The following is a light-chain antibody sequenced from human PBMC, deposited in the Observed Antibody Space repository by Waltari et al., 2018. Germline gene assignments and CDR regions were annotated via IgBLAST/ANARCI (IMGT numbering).Light chain of an antibody. V-gene: IGLV3-1*01. J-gene: IGLJ2*01. CDR2: EDK. CDR1: KLGDKY. Sequence: SYELTQPPSVSVSPGQTAIITCSGNKLGDKYACWYQQKPGQSPVLVIYEDKKRPSGIPERFSGSNSGNTATLTISETQAMDEADYYCQAWDNPTYVVFGGGTKLTVL. CDR3: QAWDNPTYVV.